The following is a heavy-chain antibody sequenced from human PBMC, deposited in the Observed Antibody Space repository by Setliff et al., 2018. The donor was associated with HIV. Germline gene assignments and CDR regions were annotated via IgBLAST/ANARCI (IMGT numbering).Heavy chain of an antibody. CDR3: ARKVGGDFDY. Sequence: PSETLSLTCVVYGGSFTNFYWSWIRQPPGKGLECIGEINHSGITNYNPSLKSRVTISVDTSKNQFSLKLGSVTAADTAVYFCARKVGGDFDYWGQGTLVTVSS. CDR2: INHSGIT. J-gene: IGHJ4*02. V-gene: IGHV4-34*01. CDR1: GGSFTNFY. D-gene: IGHD2-2*01.